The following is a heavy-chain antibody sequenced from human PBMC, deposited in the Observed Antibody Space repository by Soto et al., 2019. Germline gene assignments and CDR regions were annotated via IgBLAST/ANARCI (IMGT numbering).Heavy chain of an antibody. D-gene: IGHD2-15*01. CDR1: GFTFSDYY. CDR2: ISGSGNTI. V-gene: IGHV3-11*01. J-gene: IGHJ4*02. Sequence: GESLKISCAASGFTFSDYYMSWIRQAPGKGLEWVSYISGSGNTIYHADSVKGRFTISRDNAKNSLYLQMNSLRVEDTAVYYCARYSRGDSPHWGQGTLVTVSS. CDR3: ARYSRGDSPH.